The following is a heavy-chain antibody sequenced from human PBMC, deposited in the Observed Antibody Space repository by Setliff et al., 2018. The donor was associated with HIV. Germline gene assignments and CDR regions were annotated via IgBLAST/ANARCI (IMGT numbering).Heavy chain of an antibody. D-gene: IGHD6-13*01. CDR1: GFTLRSYA. Sequence: PGGSLRLSCEASGFTLRSYAMYWVRQAPGKGLEWVAGISGAGATTYYADSVKGRFTIARDNSKDTLYLQMNSLRAEDTAVYYCAKDRYSSTWTEGFDYWGQGTLVTVSS. V-gene: IGHV3-23*01. J-gene: IGHJ4*02. CDR3: AKDRYSSTWTEGFDY. CDR2: ISGAGATT.